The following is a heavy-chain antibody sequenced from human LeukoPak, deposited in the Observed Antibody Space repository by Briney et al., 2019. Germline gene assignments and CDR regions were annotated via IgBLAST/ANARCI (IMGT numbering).Heavy chain of an antibody. CDR1: GYTFTSYV. D-gene: IGHD2-8*01. J-gene: IGHJ3*02. V-gene: IGHV1-8*03. Sequence: ASVKVSCKAPGYTFTSYVINWVPQATGQGLEWVGWMNPNRGNTGYAQKFQGRVTITRNTSISTAYMELSSLRSEDTAVYYCARGRAKWPNAFDIWGQGTMVTVSS. CDR2: MNPNRGNT. CDR3: ARGRAKWPNAFDI.